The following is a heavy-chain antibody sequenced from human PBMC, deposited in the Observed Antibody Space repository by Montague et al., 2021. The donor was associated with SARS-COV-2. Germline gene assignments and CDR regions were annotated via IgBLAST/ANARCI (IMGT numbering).Heavy chain of an antibody. CDR1: GGSINSGGYY. J-gene: IGHJ3*02. Sequence: TLSLTCTVSGGSINSGGYYWSWIRQHPGKGLEWIGCIFHSGRTYYNPSLKSRVSISLDTSKNQFSLKLSSVTAADTAFYYCARDYYDSSGYPGFAFDIWGHGTMITVSS. D-gene: IGHD3-22*01. V-gene: IGHV4-31*03. CDR3: ARDYYDSSGYPGFAFDI. CDR2: IFHSGRT.